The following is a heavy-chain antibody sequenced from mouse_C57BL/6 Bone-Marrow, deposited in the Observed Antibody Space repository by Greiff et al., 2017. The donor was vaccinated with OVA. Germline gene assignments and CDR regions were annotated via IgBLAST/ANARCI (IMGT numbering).Heavy chain of an antibody. D-gene: IGHD1-1*01. CDR2: IDPENGDT. CDR3: TSSTVVAPYFDY. Sequence: DVKLQESGAELVRPGASVKLSCTASGFNIKDDYMHWVKQRPEQGLEWIGWIDPENGDTEYASKFQGKATITADTSSNTAYLQLSSLTSEDTAVYYCTSSTVVAPYFDYWGQGTTLTVSS. V-gene: IGHV14-4*01. J-gene: IGHJ2*01. CDR1: GFNIKDDY.